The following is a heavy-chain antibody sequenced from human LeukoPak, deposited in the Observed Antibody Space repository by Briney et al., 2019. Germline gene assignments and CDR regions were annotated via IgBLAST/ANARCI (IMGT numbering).Heavy chain of an antibody. CDR2: ISGSGGST. CDR1: GFTFSSYA. CDR3: ANRGYSYGVDY. Sequence: GGSLRLSCAASGFTFSSYAMSWVRQAPGKGLEWVSTISGSGGSTYYADSVKGRFTISRDNSKNTLYLQMNSLRAEDTAVYYCANRGYSYGVDYWGQGTLVTVSS. D-gene: IGHD5-18*01. J-gene: IGHJ4*02. V-gene: IGHV3-23*01.